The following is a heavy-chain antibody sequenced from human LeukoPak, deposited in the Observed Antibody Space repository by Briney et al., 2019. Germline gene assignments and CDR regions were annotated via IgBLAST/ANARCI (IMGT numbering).Heavy chain of an antibody. Sequence: PGGSLRLSCAASGFTVSSNYMSWVRQAPGKGLEWVSVIYSGGSTYYADSVKGRFTISRDNSKNTLYLQMNSLRAEDTAVYYRAKEVSQIAVAGTTGDYWGQGTLVTVSS. CDR2: IYSGGST. CDR1: GFTVSSNY. D-gene: IGHD6-19*01. J-gene: IGHJ4*02. V-gene: IGHV3-66*02. CDR3: AKEVSQIAVAGTTGDY.